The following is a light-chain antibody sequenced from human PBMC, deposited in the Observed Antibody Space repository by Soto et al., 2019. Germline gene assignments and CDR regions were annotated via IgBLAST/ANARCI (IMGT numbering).Light chain of an antibody. Sequence: DIQMTQSPSTLSAFVGDRVTITCRASQSVSNWLAWYQQKPGKAPRLLISKASTLESGVPSRFSGSGSGTEVTLSISSLQPEDFATYYFQQDRSASTFGQGTKLEIK. CDR1: QSVSNW. V-gene: IGKV1-5*03. J-gene: IGKJ2*02. CDR3: QQDRSAST. CDR2: KAS.